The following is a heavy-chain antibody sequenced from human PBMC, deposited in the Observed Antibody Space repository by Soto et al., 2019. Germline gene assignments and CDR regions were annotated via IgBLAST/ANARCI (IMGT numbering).Heavy chain of an antibody. J-gene: IGHJ6*02. CDR3: ARDGSTGAPVGGGYYYYYGMDV. CDR1: GYTFTSYG. CDR2: ISAYNGNT. V-gene: IGHV1-18*01. Sequence: GESLKISCKGSGYTFTSYGISWVRQAPGQGLEWMGWISAYNGNTNYAQKLQGRVTMTTDTSTSTAYMELRSLRSDDTAVYYCARDGSTGAPVGGGYYYYYGMDVWGQGTTVTVSS. D-gene: IGHD1-26*01.